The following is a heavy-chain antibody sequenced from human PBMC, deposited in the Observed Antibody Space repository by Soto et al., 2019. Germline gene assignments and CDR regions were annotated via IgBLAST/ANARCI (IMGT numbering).Heavy chain of an antibody. CDR3: ARSSFSSSSDYLDY. Sequence: SLRLSCAGSGFIFGAFAIHWVRQAPGKGLEWVAGISYDGTNKYYADSVKGRFTISKDDSENTVFLEVSSLGTEDTAVYYCARSSFSSSSDYLDYWGQGTPVTVSS. CDR2: ISYDGTNK. J-gene: IGHJ4*02. V-gene: IGHV3-30-3*01. D-gene: IGHD6-19*01. CDR1: GFIFGAFA.